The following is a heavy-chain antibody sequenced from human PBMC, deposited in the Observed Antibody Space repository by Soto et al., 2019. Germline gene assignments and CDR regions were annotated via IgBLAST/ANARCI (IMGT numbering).Heavy chain of an antibody. D-gene: IGHD3-3*01. CDR3: ATLWNGNFWRTGAYYYAMDV. Sequence: QVQLVESGGGVVQPGRSLRLSCAASGFTFSIYSMYWVRQAPGKGLEWVTVISYDGSIKYYADSVKGRFTISRDNSENTLYLQMNSLRPEDTAVYYCATLWNGNFWRTGAYYYAMDVWGQGTTVTVSS. V-gene: IGHV3-30-3*01. J-gene: IGHJ6*02. CDR1: GFTFSIYS. CDR2: ISYDGSIK.